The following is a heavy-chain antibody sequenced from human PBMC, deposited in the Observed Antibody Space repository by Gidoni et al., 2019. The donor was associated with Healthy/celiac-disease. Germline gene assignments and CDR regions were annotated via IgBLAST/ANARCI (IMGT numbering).Heavy chain of an antibody. CDR1: GGSISSRGYS. J-gene: IGHJ3*02. V-gene: IGHV4-30-2*01. Sequence: QLQLQESGSGLVKPSQTLSLTCAVSGGSISSRGYSWSWIRQPPGKGLEWIGYIYHSGSTYYNPSLKSRVTISVDRSKNQFSLKLSSVTAADTAVYYCARAPYYYDSSGYYYEPNDAFDIWGQGTMVTVSS. CDR2: IYHSGST. D-gene: IGHD3-22*01. CDR3: ARAPYYYDSSGYYYEPNDAFDI.